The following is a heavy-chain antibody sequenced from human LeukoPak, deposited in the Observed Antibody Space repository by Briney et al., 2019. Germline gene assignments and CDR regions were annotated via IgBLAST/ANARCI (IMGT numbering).Heavy chain of an antibody. CDR1: GYTLTELS. CDR3: ATSSSSFDAFDI. V-gene: IGHV1-24*01. Sequence: GASVKVSCKVSGYTLTELSMHWVRQAPGKGLEWMGGFDPEDGETIYAQKFQGRVIMTEDTSTDTAYMELSSLRSEDTAVYYCATSSSSFDAFDIWGQGTMVTVSS. CDR2: FDPEDGET. J-gene: IGHJ3*02. D-gene: IGHD6-6*01.